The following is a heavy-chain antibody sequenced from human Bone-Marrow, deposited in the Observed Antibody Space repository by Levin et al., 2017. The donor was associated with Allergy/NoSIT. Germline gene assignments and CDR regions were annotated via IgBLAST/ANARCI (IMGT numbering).Heavy chain of an antibody. D-gene: IGHD3-9*01. CDR1: GFTFSSYW. CDR2: INSDGSST. V-gene: IGHV3-74*01. CDR3: ARVRYFDWLPYGVGYGMDV. J-gene: IGHJ6*02. Sequence: GESLKISCAASGFTFSSYWMHWVRQAPGKGLVWVSRINSDGSSTSYADSVKGRFTISRDNAKNTLYLQMNSLRAEDTAVYYCARVRYFDWLPYGVGYGMDVWGQGTTVTVSS.